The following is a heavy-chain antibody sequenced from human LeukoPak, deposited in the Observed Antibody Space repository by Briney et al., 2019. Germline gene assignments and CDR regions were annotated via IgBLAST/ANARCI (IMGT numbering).Heavy chain of an antibody. V-gene: IGHV4-39*01. CDR2: IYYSGST. CDR1: GGSISSSSYY. CDR3: ARHRAHYDSSGYGPFPFAFDI. Sequence: SETLSLTCTVSGGSISSSSYYWGWIRQPPGKGLEWIGSIYYSGSTYYNPSLKSRVTISVDTSKNQFSLKLSSVTAADTAVYYCARHRAHYDSSGYGPFPFAFDIWGQGTMVTVSS. D-gene: IGHD3-22*01. J-gene: IGHJ3*02.